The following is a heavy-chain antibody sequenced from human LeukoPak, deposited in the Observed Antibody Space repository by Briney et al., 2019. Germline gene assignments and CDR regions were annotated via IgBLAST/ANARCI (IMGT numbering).Heavy chain of an antibody. CDR2: VHKTGSI. Sequence: SETLSLTCTVSGVSISAYYWSWVRQPPGKGLEWIAFVHKTGSINYNPSLKSRATISMDTSNSQFSLHVNSVTAADTAVYYCTKYGGSPANYFDSWGPGTLVTVSP. D-gene: IGHD1-26*01. V-gene: IGHV4-59*08. CDR3: TKYGGSPANYFDS. J-gene: IGHJ4*02. CDR1: GVSISAYY.